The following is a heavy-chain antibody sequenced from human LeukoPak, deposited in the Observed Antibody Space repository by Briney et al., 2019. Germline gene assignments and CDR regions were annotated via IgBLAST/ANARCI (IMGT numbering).Heavy chain of an antibody. CDR3: GKGSTSHIDH. CDR2: IIPIFGTA. Sequence: SVKVSSKASGGTFISYAISWVRQAPGQGLEWMGRIIPIFGTANYAQKFQGRVTITTDESTSTAYMELNNLRSEETYVYYCGKGSTSHIDHWGQGTLVTVSS. CDR1: GGTFISYA. J-gene: IGHJ4*02. D-gene: IGHD2-2*01. V-gene: IGHV1-69*05.